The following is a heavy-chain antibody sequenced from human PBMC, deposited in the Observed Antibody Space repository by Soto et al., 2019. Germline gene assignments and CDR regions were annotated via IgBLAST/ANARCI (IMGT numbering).Heavy chain of an antibody. Sequence: EVQLLESGGGLVQPGGSLRLSCAASGFTFSSYAMSWVRQAPGKGLEWVSAISGSGGSTYYADSVKGRFTISRDNSKNPLYLQMYSLRAEDTAVYYCAKGGTSYSPPPDYWGQGTLVTGSS. D-gene: IGHD6-6*01. J-gene: IGHJ4*02. CDR1: GFTFSSYA. V-gene: IGHV3-23*01. CDR2: ISGSGGST. CDR3: AKGGTSYSPPPDY.